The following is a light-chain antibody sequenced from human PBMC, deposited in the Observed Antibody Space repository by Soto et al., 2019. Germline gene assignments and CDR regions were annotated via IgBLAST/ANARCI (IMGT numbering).Light chain of an antibody. Sequence: DIQMTQSPSSLSASIGDRVTITCQASQDVSHFLNWFQQRPGKAPKLLIYDASTLERGVPSRFSGRGSGSRFTFTITSLQPEDIATYDCQQYDRLPWTFGQGTKVEMK. V-gene: IGKV1-33*01. CDR1: QDVSHF. CDR2: DAS. CDR3: QQYDRLPWT. J-gene: IGKJ1*01.